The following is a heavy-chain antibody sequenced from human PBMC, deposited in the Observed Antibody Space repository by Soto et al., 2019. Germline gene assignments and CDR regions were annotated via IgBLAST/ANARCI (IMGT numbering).Heavy chain of an antibody. D-gene: IGHD3-16*01. Sequence: ASETLSLTCTVSGGSMSRYYWIWIRQAPGKGLEWIGYIYYSGYTKYDPSLKSRVTMSVDTSKNQFSLKLSSVTAADTAVYYCAGGMAPIELDFWGQGTLVTVS. CDR1: GGSMSRYY. CDR3: AGGMAPIELDF. J-gene: IGHJ4*02. CDR2: IYYSGYT. V-gene: IGHV4-59*01.